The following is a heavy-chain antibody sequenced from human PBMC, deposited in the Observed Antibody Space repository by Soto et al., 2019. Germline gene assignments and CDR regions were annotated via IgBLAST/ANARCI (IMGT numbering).Heavy chain of an antibody. CDR3: AREQQRGWDFDY. J-gene: IGHJ4*02. CDR2: IYHSGST. V-gene: IGHV4-38-2*02. D-gene: IGHD1-1*01. Sequence: SETLSLTCAVSGYSISSGYYWGWIRQPPGKGLEWIGSIYHSGSTYYNPSLKSRVTISVDTSKNQFSLKLRSVTAADTAVYYCAREQQRGWDFDYWGQGTLVTVS. CDR1: GYSISSGYY.